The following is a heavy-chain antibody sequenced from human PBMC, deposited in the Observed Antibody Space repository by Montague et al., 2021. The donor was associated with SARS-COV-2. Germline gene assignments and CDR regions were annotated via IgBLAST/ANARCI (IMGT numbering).Heavy chain of an antibody. CDR2: FTGGSGGST. D-gene: IGHD3-10*01. V-gene: IGHV3-23*01. CDR3: AKDRWGVPGPLDPFDY. J-gene: IGHJ4*02. Sequence: SLRLFCAASGFTFSSYAMSWVRQAPGKGLEWVSTFTGGSGGSTYYANSVKGRFTISRDSSKNTLYLQMNNLRAEDTAVYYCAKDRWGVPGPLDPFDYWGQGTLVTVSS. CDR1: GFTFSSYA.